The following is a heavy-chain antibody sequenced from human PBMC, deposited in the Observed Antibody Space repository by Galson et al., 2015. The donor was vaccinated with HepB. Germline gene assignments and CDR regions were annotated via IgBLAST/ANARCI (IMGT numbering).Heavy chain of an antibody. J-gene: IGHJ6*02. Sequence: SLRLSCAASGFTLSDYSMSWVRQAPGRGLEWVSYISGISVNTIYYADSVKGRFTISRDNAANSLYLQMNSLRDEDTAVYYCAGPRGYYYYSGMDVWGQGTTVSVSS. V-gene: IGHV3-48*02. CDR1: GFTLSDYS. CDR2: ISGISVNTI. D-gene: IGHD1-26*01. CDR3: AGPRGYYYYSGMDV.